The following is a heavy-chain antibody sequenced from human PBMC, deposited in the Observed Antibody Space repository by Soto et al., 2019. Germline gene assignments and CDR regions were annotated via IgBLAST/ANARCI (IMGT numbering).Heavy chain of an antibody. J-gene: IGHJ6*02. CDR3: AREGQQQLAFSGYYCYGMDV. CDR2: ISYDGSNK. CDR1: GFTFSSYA. Sequence: QVQLVESGGGVVQPGRSLRLSCAASGFTFSSYAMHWVRQAPGKGLEWVAVISYDGSNKYYADSVKGRFTISRDNSKNTLYLQMNSLRAEDTAVYYCAREGQQQLAFSGYYCYGMDVWGQGTTVTVSS. V-gene: IGHV3-30-3*01. D-gene: IGHD6-13*01.